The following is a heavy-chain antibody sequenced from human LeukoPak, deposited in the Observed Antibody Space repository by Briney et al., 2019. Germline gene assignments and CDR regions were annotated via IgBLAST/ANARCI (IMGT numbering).Heavy chain of an antibody. CDR3: ARVDYVWGSYRRPGAFDI. D-gene: IGHD3-16*02. CDR1: GFTFSSYW. J-gene: IGHJ3*02. CDR2: INSDGSST. V-gene: IGHV3-74*01. Sequence: PGGSLRLSCAASGFTFSSYWMHWVRQAPGKGLVWFSRINSDGSSTSYADSVKGRFTISRDNAKNTLYLQMNSLRAEDTAVYYCARVDYVWGSYRRPGAFDIWGQGTMVTVSS.